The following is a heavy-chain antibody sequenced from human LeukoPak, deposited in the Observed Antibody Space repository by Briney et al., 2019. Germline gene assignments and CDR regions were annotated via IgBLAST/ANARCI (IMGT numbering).Heavy chain of an antibody. J-gene: IGHJ3*02. Sequence: PGGSLRLSRAAYGFTFSSYWMSWVRQAPGKGLEWVANIKTDGSEKYYVDPVKGRFTISRDNAKNSLYLQMNSLRAEDTAVYYCARPSYYYDSSGSVSGAFDIWGQGTMVTVSS. CDR1: GFTFSSYW. CDR2: IKTDGSEK. V-gene: IGHV3-7*04. CDR3: ARPSYYYDSSGSVSGAFDI. D-gene: IGHD3-22*01.